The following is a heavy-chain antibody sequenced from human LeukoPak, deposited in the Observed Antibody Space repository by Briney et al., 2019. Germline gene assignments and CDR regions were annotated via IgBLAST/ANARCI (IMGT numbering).Heavy chain of an antibody. J-gene: IGHJ4*02. D-gene: IGHD6-19*01. Sequence: GGSQRLSCAASGFTFSSYAMSWVRQAPGKGLEWVSSISGSDGTTYYADSVKGRFTISRDNSKNTLYLQMNSLRAEDTAVYYCAKDLAAGYSSGWYLGGIDYWGQGTLVTVSS. V-gene: IGHV3-23*01. CDR3: AKDLAAGYSSGWYLGGIDY. CDR1: GFTFSSYA. CDR2: ISGSDGTT.